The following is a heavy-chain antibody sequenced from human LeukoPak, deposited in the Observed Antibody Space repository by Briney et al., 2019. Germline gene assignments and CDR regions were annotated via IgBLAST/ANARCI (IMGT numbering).Heavy chain of an antibody. Sequence: SETLSLTCAVYGGSFSGYFWSWIRQPPGKGLEWVGEINHSGSTNYNPSLKSRVTISVDTTKNQFSLKLSSVTAADTAVYYCARFSSGFYGSGSYSAAGMDVWGQGTTVTVSS. CDR3: ARFSSGFYGSGSYSAAGMDV. CDR1: GGSFSGYF. V-gene: IGHV4-34*01. J-gene: IGHJ6*02. D-gene: IGHD3-10*01. CDR2: INHSGST.